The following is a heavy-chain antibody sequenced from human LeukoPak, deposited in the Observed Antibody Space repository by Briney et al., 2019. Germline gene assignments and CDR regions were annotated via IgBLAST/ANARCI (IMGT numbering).Heavy chain of an antibody. J-gene: IGHJ4*02. Sequence: GGSLRLSCTASGFTFGDYAMSWFRQAPGKGLEWVGFIRSKTYAGTTEYAASVKGRFTISRDDSKSIAYLQMNSLKTEDTAVYYCTRSATTMIRGLIVPYFFAFWGQGTLVTVSS. V-gene: IGHV3-49*03. D-gene: IGHD3-10*01. CDR2: IRSKTYAGTT. CDR1: GFTFGDYA. CDR3: TRSATTMIRGLIVPYFFAF.